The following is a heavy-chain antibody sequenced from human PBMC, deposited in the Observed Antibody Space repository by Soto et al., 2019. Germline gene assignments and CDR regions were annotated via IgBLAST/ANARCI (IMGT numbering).Heavy chain of an antibody. CDR1: GFIFNKYA. Sequence: GGSLRLSCAASGFIFNKYAMSWVRQAPGKGLEWVSGLSGSGGSTYYADSVKGRFTISRDNSKKMVYLQMNSRRAEDTAVYYCAKGPNCTNGVCPIGYYGMDVWGQGTTVTVSS. V-gene: IGHV3-23*01. J-gene: IGHJ6*01. CDR2: LSGSGGST. D-gene: IGHD2-8*01. CDR3: AKGPNCTNGVCPIGYYGMDV.